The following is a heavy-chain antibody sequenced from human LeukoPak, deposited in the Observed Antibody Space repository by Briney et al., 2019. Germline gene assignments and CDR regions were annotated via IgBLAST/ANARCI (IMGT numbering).Heavy chain of an antibody. V-gene: IGHV3-53*01. CDR3: ARYPDFYYAMDV. CDR2: VYSGGTT. D-gene: IGHD3-16*02. J-gene: IGHJ6*02. Sequence: PGGSLRLSCAASGFTVSRNFMTWVRQAPGKGLEWVSVVYSGGTTYYADSVTGRFTISRDISKNTLYLQMNSLRGEDTAIYYCARYPDFYYAMDVWGQGTTVTVSS. CDR1: GFTVSRNF.